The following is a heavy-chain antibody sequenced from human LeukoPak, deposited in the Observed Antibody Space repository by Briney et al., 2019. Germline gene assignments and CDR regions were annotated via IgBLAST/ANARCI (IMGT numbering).Heavy chain of an antibody. D-gene: IGHD6-6*01. V-gene: IGHV1-2*02. Sequence: ASVKVSCKASGYTFTGYYMHWVRQAPRQGLEWMGCINPNSGGTNYAQKFQGRVTMTRDTSISTAYMDLSRLRSDDTAVYYCARERSSSVASLGFFDYWGQGTLVTVSS. J-gene: IGHJ4*02. CDR2: INPNSGGT. CDR3: ARERSSSVASLGFFDY. CDR1: GYTFTGYY.